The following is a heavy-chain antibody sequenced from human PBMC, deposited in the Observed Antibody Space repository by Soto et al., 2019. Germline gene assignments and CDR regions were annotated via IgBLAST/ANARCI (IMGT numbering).Heavy chain of an antibody. J-gene: IGHJ3*02. CDR1: GYTFTSYY. CDR3: ARDISVRRAHDAFDI. Sequence: ASVKVSCKASGYTFTSYYMHWVRQAPGQGLEWMGIINPSGGSTSYAQKFQGRVTMTRDTSTSTVCMELSSLRSEDTAVYYCARDISVRRAHDAFDIWGQGTMVTVSS. CDR2: INPSGGST. V-gene: IGHV1-46*03. D-gene: IGHD3-10*01.